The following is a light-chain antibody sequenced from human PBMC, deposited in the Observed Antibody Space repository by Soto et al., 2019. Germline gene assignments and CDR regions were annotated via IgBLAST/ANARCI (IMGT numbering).Light chain of an antibody. J-gene: IGKJ1*01. CDR2: GTS. V-gene: IGKV2-30*01. Sequence: DVVMTQSPLSLSVTLGQPASISCRSSQSVVYSDGVAYLSWFQQRPGQSPRRLIYGTSNRDSGVPDRFSGSGSGTDFTLKIDRVEAEDVGVYYCMQGTPWPPTFGRGTKVEI. CDR1: QSVVYSDGVAY. CDR3: MQGTPWPPT.